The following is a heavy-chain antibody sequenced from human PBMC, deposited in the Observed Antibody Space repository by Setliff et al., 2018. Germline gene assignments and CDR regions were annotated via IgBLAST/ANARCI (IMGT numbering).Heavy chain of an antibody. CDR1: GGSIRSSVSGSITSTSYY. Sequence: SETLSLTCTVSGGSIRSSVSGSITSTSYYWAWIRQSPGKGLEWIGSIFDDGTTYSTYYNPSLKSRAAISIDTSKSQFSLKLSSMTAADTALYYCARNPDFLQYSFDLWGRGTLVTVSS. D-gene: IGHD5-12*01. CDR3: ARNPDFLQYSFDL. CDR2: IFDDGTT. J-gene: IGHJ2*01. V-gene: IGHV4-39*07.